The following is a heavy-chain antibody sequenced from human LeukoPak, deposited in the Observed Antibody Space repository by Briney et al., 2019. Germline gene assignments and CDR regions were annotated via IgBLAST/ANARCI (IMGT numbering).Heavy chain of an antibody. J-gene: IGHJ4*02. V-gene: IGHV4-39*02. D-gene: IGHD1-26*01. CDR2: IYYSGST. CDR3: ARAVGTTTGLFDY. Sequence: KASETLSLTCTVSGGSISSSSYYWGWIRQPPGKGLEWIGSIYYSGSTYYNPSLKSRVTISVDTSKNRFSLNLNSVTAADTAVYYCARAVGTTTGLFDYWGQGALVTVSS. CDR1: GGSISSSSYY.